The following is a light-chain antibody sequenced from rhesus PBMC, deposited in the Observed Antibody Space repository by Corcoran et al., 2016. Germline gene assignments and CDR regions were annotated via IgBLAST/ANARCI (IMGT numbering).Light chain of an antibody. Sequence: DIQMTQSPSSLSASVGDRVTITSRACQGITNELAWYQQKPGETPNLLIYKASSLERGIPTRFSGSGSGTDFTLTISSLQPDDFATYFCHHYYSTPLTFGEGAKVNI. J-gene: IGKJ4*01. CDR3: HHYYSTPLT. CDR1: QGITNE. V-gene: IGKV1-21*01. CDR2: KAS.